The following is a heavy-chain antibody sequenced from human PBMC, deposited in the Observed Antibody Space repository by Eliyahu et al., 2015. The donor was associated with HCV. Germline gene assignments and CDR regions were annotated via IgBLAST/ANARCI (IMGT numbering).Heavy chain of an antibody. J-gene: IGHJ3*02. D-gene: IGHD3-10*01. Sequence: EVQLVESGGGLVQPGRSLRLSCAASGFTFDDYAMHWVRQAPGKGLEWVSGISWNSGSIGYADSVKGRFTISRDNAKNSLYLQMNSLRAEDTALYYCAKDKIPWGVDDAFDIWGQGTMVTVSS. CDR2: ISWNSGSI. V-gene: IGHV3-9*01. CDR1: GFTFDDYA. CDR3: AKDKIPWGVDDAFDI.